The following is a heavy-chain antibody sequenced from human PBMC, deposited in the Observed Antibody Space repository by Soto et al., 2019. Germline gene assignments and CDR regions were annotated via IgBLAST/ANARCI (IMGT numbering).Heavy chain of an antibody. CDR3: ARTDFWSGSAYYFDY. CDR2: IDPSDSYT. Sequence: PGESLKISCKGSGYSFTSYWISWVRQMPGKGLEWMGRIDPSDSYTNYSPSFQGHVTISADKSISTAYLQWSSLKASDTAMYYCARTDFWSGSAYYFDYWGQGTLVTVSS. J-gene: IGHJ4*02. V-gene: IGHV5-10-1*01. CDR1: GYSFTSYW. D-gene: IGHD3-3*01.